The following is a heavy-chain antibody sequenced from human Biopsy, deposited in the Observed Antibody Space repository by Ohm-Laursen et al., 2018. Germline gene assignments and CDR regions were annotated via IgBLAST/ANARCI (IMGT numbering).Heavy chain of an antibody. CDR1: GGSISNNNYY. CDR3: ARDYDTSGYYYVS. D-gene: IGHD3-22*01. CDR2: TFYRGST. J-gene: IGHJ5*02. Sequence: GTLSLTCPVSGGSISNNNYYWGWIRQPPGKGLEWIGSTFYRGSTHYKPSLKSRVNISVDTSKNQFSLKLNSVTAADTAVYYCARDYDTSGYYYVSWGQGTLVTVSS. V-gene: IGHV4-39*01.